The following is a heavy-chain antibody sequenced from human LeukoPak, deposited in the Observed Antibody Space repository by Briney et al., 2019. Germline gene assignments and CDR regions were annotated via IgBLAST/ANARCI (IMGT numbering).Heavy chain of an antibody. CDR1: GFTFSSYG. Sequence: GGSLRLSCAASGFTFSSYGMHWVRQAPGKGLEWVAVISYDGSNKYYADSVKGRFTISRDNSKNTLYLQMNSPRAEDTAVYYCAKDLLGYGDYNGMDVWGQGTTVTVSS. CDR2: ISYDGSNK. CDR3: AKDLLGYGDYNGMDV. D-gene: IGHD4-17*01. J-gene: IGHJ6*02. V-gene: IGHV3-30*18.